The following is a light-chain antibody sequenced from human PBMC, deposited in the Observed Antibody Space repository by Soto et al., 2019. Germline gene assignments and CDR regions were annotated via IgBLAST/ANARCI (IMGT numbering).Light chain of an antibody. V-gene: IGKV3-20*01. Sequence: EIVLTQSPGTLSLSPGERATLSCRASQTVSSSYLAWYQQKPGQAPRLVIYGASSRATDIPDRFSGSGSGTDFTLPISRLEPEDFAVYYCQQYGTSYTFGQGTKLEIK. CDR1: QTVSSSY. CDR3: QQYGTSYT. J-gene: IGKJ2*01. CDR2: GAS.